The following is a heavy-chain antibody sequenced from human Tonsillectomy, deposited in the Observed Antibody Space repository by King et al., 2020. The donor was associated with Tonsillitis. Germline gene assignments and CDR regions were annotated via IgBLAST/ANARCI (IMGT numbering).Heavy chain of an antibody. CDR2: ISAYDVKT. D-gene: IGHD3-16*01. Sequence: QLVQSGAEVKRPGASVMVSCQASGYTFTTYGISWVRQAPGHGLEWMGGISAYDVKTKYAQNVQGRVTVTTDTSASTAYMELRRLRSDDTAVYYCARDRLGVSMSLAQGINGAMEVWGQGTTVIVSS. V-gene: IGHV1-18*04. J-gene: IGHJ6*02. CDR1: GYTFTTYG. CDR3: ARDRLGVSMSLAQGINGAMEV.